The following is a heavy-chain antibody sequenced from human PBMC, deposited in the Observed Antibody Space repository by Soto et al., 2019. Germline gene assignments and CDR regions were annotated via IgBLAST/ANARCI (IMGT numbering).Heavy chain of an antibody. CDR2: IIANHGIA. D-gene: IGHD6-13*01. CDR1: GGTFSSYT. CDR3: ARASVLAAAGLSDY. V-gene: IGHV1-18*01. Sequence: GASVKVSCKASGGTFSSYTISWVRQAPGQGLEWMGRIIANHGIANYAQKLQGRVTMTTDTSTSTAYMELRSLRSDDTAVYYCARASVLAAAGLSDYWGQGTLVTVSS. J-gene: IGHJ4*02.